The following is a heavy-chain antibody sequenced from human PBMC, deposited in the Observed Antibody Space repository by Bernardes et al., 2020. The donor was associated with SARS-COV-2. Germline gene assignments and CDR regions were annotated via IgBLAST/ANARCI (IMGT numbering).Heavy chain of an antibody. Sequence: GGSLRLSCAASGFTFSSYGMHWVRQAPGKGLEWVAVIWYDGSNKYYADSVKGRFTISRDNSKNTLYLQMNSLRAEDTAVYYCAREAYQLLLGYYYYGMDVWGQGTTVTDSS. D-gene: IGHD2-2*01. CDR3: AREAYQLLLGYYYYGMDV. CDR1: GFTFSSYG. J-gene: IGHJ6*02. CDR2: IWYDGSNK. V-gene: IGHV3-33*01.